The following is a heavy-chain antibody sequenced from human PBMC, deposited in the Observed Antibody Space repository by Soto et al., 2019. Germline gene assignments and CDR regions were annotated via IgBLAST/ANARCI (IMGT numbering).Heavy chain of an antibody. D-gene: IGHD2-2*01. CDR1: GYTFTSYA. J-gene: IGHJ4*02. V-gene: IGHV1-3*01. CDR2: INAGNGNT. CDR3: ARDFLPAAMPIDY. Sequence: ASVKVSCKASGYTFTSYAIHWVRQAPGQRLEWMGWINAGNGNTKYSQKFQGRVTITRDTSASTAYMELSSLRSEDTAVYYCARDFLPAAMPIDYWGQGTLVTVSS.